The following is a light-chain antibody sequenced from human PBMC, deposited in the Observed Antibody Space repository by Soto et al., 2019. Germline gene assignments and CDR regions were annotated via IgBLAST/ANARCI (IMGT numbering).Light chain of an antibody. CDR1: QSVNSD. CDR3: QQRGDRPPLT. J-gene: IGKJ4*01. Sequence: EIVLTQSPATLSLSPGERATLSCRASQSVNSDLAWYQQRPGRAPRLLIYDASTRATGVPARFSGSGSGTDFSLTISSLEPEDFAVYYCQQRGDRPPLTFGGGTKVEMK. V-gene: IGKV3-11*01. CDR2: DAS.